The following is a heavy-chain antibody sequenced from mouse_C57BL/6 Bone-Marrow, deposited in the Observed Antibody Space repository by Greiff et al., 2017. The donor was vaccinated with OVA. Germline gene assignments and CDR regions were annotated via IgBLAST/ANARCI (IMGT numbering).Heavy chain of an antibody. J-gene: IGHJ3*01. CDR3: ARTGLWDYDDWFAY. V-gene: IGHV1-59*01. CDR2: IDPSDSYT. D-gene: IGHD2-4*01. Sequence: QVQLQQPGAELVRPGTSVKLSCKASGYTFTSYWMHWVKQRPGQGLEWIGVIDPSDSYTNYNQKFKGKATLTVDTSSSTAYMQLSSLTSEDSAVYDCARTGLWDYDDWFAYWGQGTLVTVSA. CDR1: GYTFTSYW.